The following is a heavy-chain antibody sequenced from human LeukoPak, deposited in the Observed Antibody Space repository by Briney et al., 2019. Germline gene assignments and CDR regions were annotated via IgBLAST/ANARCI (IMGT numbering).Heavy chain of an antibody. V-gene: IGHV1-18*01. CDR1: GYTFTSYG. D-gene: IGHD3-16*01. CDR2: ISAYNGNT. CDR3: ARVMITFGGAQYYFDY. J-gene: IGHJ4*02. Sequence: ASVKVSCKASGYTFTSYGISWVRQAPGQGLEWMGWISAYNGNTNYAQKLQGRVTMTTDTSTSTAYMELRSLRSDDTAVYYCARVMITFGGAQYYFDYWGQGTLVTVSS.